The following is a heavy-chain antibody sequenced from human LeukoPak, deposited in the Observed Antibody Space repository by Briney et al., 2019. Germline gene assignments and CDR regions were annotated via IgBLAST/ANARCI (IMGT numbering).Heavy chain of an antibody. CDR1: GGSISSYY. D-gene: IGHD3-10*01. V-gene: IGHV4-59*12. Sequence: SETLSLTCTVSGGSISSYYWSWIRQPPGKGLEWIGYIYYSGSTNYNPSLKSRVTTSVDTSKNQFSLKLSSVTAADTAVYYCARAPPRVLWFGRGPGGMDVWGQGTTVTVSS. J-gene: IGHJ6*02. CDR2: IYYSGST. CDR3: ARAPPRVLWFGRGPGGMDV.